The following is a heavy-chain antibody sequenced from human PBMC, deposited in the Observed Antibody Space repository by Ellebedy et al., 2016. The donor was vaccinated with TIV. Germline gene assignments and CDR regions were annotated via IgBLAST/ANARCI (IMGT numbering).Heavy chain of an antibody. CDR3: ARGIAATANFDY. J-gene: IGHJ4*02. CDR1: GFTFSIYA. D-gene: IGHD6-13*01. V-gene: IGHV3-30*04. Sequence: GESLKISCAASGFTFSIYALHWVRQAPRKGLELVAVISDDARNKSYADSVKSRFTISRDTSKNTLYLQLNRLRPDDTAVYYCARGIAATANFDYWGQGTLVTVSS. CDR2: ISDDARNK.